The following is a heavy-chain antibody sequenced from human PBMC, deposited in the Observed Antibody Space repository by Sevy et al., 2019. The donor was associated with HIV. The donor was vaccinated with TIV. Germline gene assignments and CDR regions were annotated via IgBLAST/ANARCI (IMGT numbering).Heavy chain of an antibody. D-gene: IGHD4-17*01. CDR2: ISYDGSNK. CDR1: GFTFSSYA. CDR3: ARDQETVTIEYFQH. J-gene: IGHJ1*01. V-gene: IGHV3-30-3*01. Sequence: GGSLRLSCAASGFTFSSYAMHWVRQAPGKGLEWVAVISYDGSNKYYADSVKGRFTISRDNSKNTLYLQMNSLRAEDTAVYYCARDQETVTIEYFQHWGQGTLATVSS.